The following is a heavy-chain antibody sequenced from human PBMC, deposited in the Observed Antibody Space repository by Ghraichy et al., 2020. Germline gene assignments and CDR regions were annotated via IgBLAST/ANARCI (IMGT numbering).Heavy chain of an antibody. J-gene: IGHJ6*02. D-gene: IGHD6-13*01. CDR2: IIPIFGTA. CDR3: ATMKPAAGTDYYYYYGMDV. Sequence: SVKVSCKASGGTFSSYAISWVRQAPGQGLEWMGGIIPIFGTANYAQKFQGRVTITADESTSTAYMELSSLRSEDTAVYYCATMKPAAGTDYYYYYGMDVWGQGTTVTVSS. V-gene: IGHV1-69*13. CDR1: GGTFSSYA.